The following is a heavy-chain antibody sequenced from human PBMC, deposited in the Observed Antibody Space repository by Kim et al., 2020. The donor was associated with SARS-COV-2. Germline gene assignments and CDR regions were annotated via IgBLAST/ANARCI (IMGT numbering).Heavy chain of an antibody. D-gene: IGHD2-2*01. CDR3: ARRGEVPAAKVLYYFDY. CDR2: ISYDGSNK. CDR1: GFTFSSYA. J-gene: IGHJ4*02. Sequence: GGSLRLSCAASGFTFSSYAMHWVRQAPGKGLEWVAVISYDGSNKYYADSVKGRFTISRDNSKNTLYLQMNSLRAEDTAVYYCARRGEVPAAKVLYYFDYWGQGTLVTVSS. V-gene: IGHV3-30-3*01.